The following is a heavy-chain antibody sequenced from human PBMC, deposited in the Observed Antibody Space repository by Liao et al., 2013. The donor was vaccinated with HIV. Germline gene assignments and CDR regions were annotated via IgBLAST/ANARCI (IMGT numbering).Heavy chain of an antibody. Sequence: QVQLQQWGAGLLKPSETLSLTCAAYGATFSAYYWTWIRQPPGKGLEWIGEINHRGNTNYNPSLKSRVTISVDTSKNQFSLKVNSVTAADTAVYYCARELSTGDDAYDVWGQGSMVTVSS. J-gene: IGHJ3*01. CDR1: GATFSAYY. D-gene: IGHD7-27*01. CDR2: INHRGNT. V-gene: IGHV4-34*02. CDR3: ARELSTGDDAYDV.